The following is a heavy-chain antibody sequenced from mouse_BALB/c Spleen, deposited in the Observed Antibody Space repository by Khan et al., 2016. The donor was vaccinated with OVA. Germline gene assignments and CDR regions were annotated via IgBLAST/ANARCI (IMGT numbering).Heavy chain of an antibody. CDR1: GFTFSSYA. Sequence: EVQLQESGGGLVKPGGSLKLSCAASGFTFSSYAMSWVRQSPEKRLEWVAEITTGGSYTYYPDTVTGRFTISRDNAKNTLYLEMSSLRSEDTAMYYCARKIYDGYSYAMDYWGQGTSVTVSS. V-gene: IGHV5-9-4*01. CDR2: ITTGGSYT. D-gene: IGHD2-3*01. CDR3: ARKIYDGYSYAMDY. J-gene: IGHJ4*01.